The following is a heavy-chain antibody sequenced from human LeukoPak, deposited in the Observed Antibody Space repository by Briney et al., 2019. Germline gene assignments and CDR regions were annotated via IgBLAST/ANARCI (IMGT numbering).Heavy chain of an antibody. CDR2: IGAGGGGT. D-gene: IGHD5-18*01. Sequence: GGSLRLSCAASGFTFSSYAMTWVRQAPGKRLEWVSGIGAGGGGTYYADSVKGRFTISRDNSKNTLYLQMNSLRAEDTAVYYCAKGVAFGYSYGYIDYWGQGTLVAVSS. V-gene: IGHV3-23*01. CDR3: AKGVAFGYSYGYIDY. J-gene: IGHJ4*02. CDR1: GFTFSSYA.